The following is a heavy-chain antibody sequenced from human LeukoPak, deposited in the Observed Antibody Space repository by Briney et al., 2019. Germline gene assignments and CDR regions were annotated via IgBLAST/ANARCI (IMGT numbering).Heavy chain of an antibody. CDR3: ARGRPTNLGGIY. CDR1: GGSISSYY. J-gene: IGHJ4*02. D-gene: IGHD7-27*01. Sequence: SETLSLTCTVSGGSISSYYWSWIRRPAGKGLVWIGRIYTSGSTNYNPSLKSRVTMSVDTSKNQFSLKLSSVTAADTAVYYCARGRPTNLGGIYWGQGTLVTVSS. V-gene: IGHV4-4*07. CDR2: IYTSGST.